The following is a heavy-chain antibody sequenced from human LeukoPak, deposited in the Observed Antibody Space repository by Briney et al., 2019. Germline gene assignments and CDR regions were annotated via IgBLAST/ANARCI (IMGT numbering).Heavy chain of an antibody. D-gene: IGHD6-19*01. J-gene: IGHJ4*02. CDR1: GFTFSRYD. CDR3: ARGIGSGWAGFDY. V-gene: IGHV3-13*05. Sequence: GGSLRLSCAASGFTFSRYDMHWVRQATGKGREWVADICTAGDPYYPGSVKLRFTISRDNAKNSLYLQLNRLRAGDTPVYYCARGIGSGWAGFDYWGQGTPVTVSS. CDR2: ICTAGDP.